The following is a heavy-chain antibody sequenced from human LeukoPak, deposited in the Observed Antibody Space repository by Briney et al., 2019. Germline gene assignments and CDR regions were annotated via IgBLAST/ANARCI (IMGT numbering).Heavy chain of an antibody. V-gene: IGHV4-4*09. CDR2: IYTYDRERT. Sequence: KPSETLSLTCSVSGATMYDNYWSWIRQPPGKGLEWLGYIYTYDRERTSYNPSLKSRITISLDTSNRQFSLRLISVTTADTAVYFCARQKSYYDSGGHWQGLGFFDCWGQGALVTVSS. CDR3: ARQKSYYDSGGHWQGLGFFDC. D-gene: IGHD3-22*01. J-gene: IGHJ4*02. CDR1: GATMYDNY.